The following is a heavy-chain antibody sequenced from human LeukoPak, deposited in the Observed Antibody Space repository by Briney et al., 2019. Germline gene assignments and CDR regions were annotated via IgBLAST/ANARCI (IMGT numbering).Heavy chain of an antibody. CDR2: IIGGAGST. CDR3: AHGAMYQLDY. Sequence: PGRSLRLSCAASGFTFTTYGMHWVRQAPGKGLEWVSGIIGGAGSTYYADSVKGRFTISGDNSKNTLFLQMNSLRAEDTAVYYCAHGAMYQLDYWGQGTLVTVSS. V-gene: IGHV3-23*01. D-gene: IGHD2-2*01. CDR1: GFTFTTYG. J-gene: IGHJ4*02.